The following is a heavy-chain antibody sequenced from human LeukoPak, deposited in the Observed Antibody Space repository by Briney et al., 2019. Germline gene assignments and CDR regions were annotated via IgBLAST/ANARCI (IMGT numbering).Heavy chain of an antibody. CDR2: IIPIFGTA. CDR3: AMSYDSSGYYQLPQFDY. D-gene: IGHD3-22*01. Sequence: SVKVSCKASGGTFSSYAISWVRQAPGQGLEWMGGIIPIFGTANYAQKFQGRVTITTDESTSTAYMELSSLRSEDTAVYYCAMSYDSSGYYQLPQFDYWGQGTLVTVSS. CDR1: GGTFSSYA. V-gene: IGHV1-69*05. J-gene: IGHJ4*02.